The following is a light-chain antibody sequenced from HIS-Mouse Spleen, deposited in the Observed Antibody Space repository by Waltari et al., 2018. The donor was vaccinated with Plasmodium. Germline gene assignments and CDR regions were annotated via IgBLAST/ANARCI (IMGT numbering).Light chain of an antibody. CDR1: QSISSF. J-gene: IGKJ1*01. CDR3: QQSYSTWT. CDR2: AAA. Sequence: DIQMTQSPSSLSASVGDRVTITCRASQSISSFLTWYQQKPGKAPKLLIYAAASLQSGVPSRFSGSGSGTDFTHTISSLQPEDCATYYSQQSYSTWTFGQGTKVEIK. V-gene: IGKV1-39*01.